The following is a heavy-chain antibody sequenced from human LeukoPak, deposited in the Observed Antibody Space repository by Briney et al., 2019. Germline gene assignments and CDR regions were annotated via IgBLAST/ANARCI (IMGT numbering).Heavy chain of an antibody. V-gene: IGHV1-46*01. Sequence: ASVKVSCKASGGTFSSYAISWVRQAPGQGLEWMGIINPSGGSTSYAQKFQGRVTMTRDMSTSTVYMELSSLRSEDTAVYYCAREGYYDSSGNDYWGQGTLVTVSS. D-gene: IGHD3-22*01. CDR2: INPSGGST. CDR3: AREGYYDSSGNDY. J-gene: IGHJ4*02. CDR1: GGTFSSYA.